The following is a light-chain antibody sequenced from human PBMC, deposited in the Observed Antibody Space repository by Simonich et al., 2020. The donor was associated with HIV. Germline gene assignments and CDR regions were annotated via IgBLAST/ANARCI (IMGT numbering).Light chain of an antibody. V-gene: IGKV4-1*01. CDR1: QSVLYSSNNKNY. J-gene: IGKJ3*01. CDR3: QQYYSTPFT. Sequence: DIVMTQSPDSLAVSLGERATINCKSSQSVLYSSNNKNYLAWYQQKPGQPPKLIIYCASTRESGVPDRFSGSGSGTDFTLTISSLQAEDVAVYYCQQYYSTPFTFGPGTKVDIK. CDR2: CAS.